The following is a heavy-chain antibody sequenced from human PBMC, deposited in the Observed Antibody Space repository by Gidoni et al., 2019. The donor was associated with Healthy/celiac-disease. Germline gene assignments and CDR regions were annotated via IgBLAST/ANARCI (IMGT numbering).Heavy chain of an antibody. CDR2: IDWDDDK. Sequence: QVTLRESGPALVKPTQTLTLTCTFSGFSLSNSGMCVSWIRQPPGKSLEWLARIDWDDDKYYSTSLKTRLTLSKDTSKNPVVLTMTNMDPVDTATYYCARTYQNSGSYPYYFDYWGQGTLVTVSS. D-gene: IGHD1-26*01. J-gene: IGHJ4*02. V-gene: IGHV2-70*15. CDR3: ARTYQNSGSYPYYFDY. CDR1: GFSLSNSGMC.